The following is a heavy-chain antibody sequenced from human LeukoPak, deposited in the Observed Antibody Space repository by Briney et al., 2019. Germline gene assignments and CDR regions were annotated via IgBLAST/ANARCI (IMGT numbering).Heavy chain of an antibody. Sequence: GSSVKVSCKASGGTFSSYTISWVRQAPGQGLEWMGGIIPIFGTANYAQKFQGRVTMTRDTSTSTVYMELSSLRSEDTAVYYCARGGRYYYDSSGYYYKFDYWGQGTLVTVSS. V-gene: IGHV1-69*05. CDR3: ARGGRYYYDSSGYYYKFDY. J-gene: IGHJ4*02. D-gene: IGHD3-22*01. CDR1: GGTFSSYT. CDR2: IIPIFGTA.